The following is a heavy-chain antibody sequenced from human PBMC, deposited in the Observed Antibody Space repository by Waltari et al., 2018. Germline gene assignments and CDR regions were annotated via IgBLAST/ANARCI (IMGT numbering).Heavy chain of an antibody. Sequence: QVQLVESGGGVVQPGRSLRLSCAASGFTFSSYGMHWVRQAPGKGTEWVAVIWYDGSNKYYADSVKGRFTISRDNSKNTLYLQMNSLRAEDTAVYYCAREEGSGSYSFYYYYGMDVWGQGTTVTVSS. CDR2: IWYDGSNK. D-gene: IGHD6-6*01. V-gene: IGHV3-33*01. J-gene: IGHJ6*02. CDR1: GFTFSSYG. CDR3: AREEGSGSYSFYYYYGMDV.